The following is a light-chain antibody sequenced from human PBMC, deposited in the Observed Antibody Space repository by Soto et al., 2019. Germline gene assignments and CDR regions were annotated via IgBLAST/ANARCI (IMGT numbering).Light chain of an antibody. V-gene: IGLV2-14*02. CDR2: XXX. J-gene: IGLJ1*01. CDR3: SSYAGSSNV. Sequence: QCALTQPASVSGSPGQSITISCTGTSSDVGRYNLLSVCRHHPGKCPKLIIXXXXKRPSGVPDRFSGSKSGNTASLTVSGLQAEDEADYYCSSYAGSSNVFGTGTKVTVL. CDR1: SSDVGRYNL.